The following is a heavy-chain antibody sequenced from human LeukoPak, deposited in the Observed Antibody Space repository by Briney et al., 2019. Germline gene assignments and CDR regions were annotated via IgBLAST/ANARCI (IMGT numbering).Heavy chain of an antibody. CDR2: ISWNSGGI. CDR3: ARGLTYYYDSSAGY. Sequence: GRSLRLSCAASGFTFDDYAMHWVRQAPGKGLEWVSGISWNSGGIGYADSVKGRFTISRDNAKNSLYLQMNGLRAEDTAVYYCARGLTYYYDSSAGYWGQGTLVTVSS. J-gene: IGHJ4*02. CDR1: GFTFDDYA. V-gene: IGHV3-9*01. D-gene: IGHD3-22*01.